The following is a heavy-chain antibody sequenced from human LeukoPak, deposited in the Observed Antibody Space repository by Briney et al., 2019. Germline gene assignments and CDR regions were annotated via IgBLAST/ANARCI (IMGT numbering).Heavy chain of an antibody. V-gene: IGHV4-61*02. D-gene: IGHD6-19*01. CDR3: ARPGIAVYFDY. J-gene: IGHJ4*02. Sequence: SETLSLTCTVSGGSISSGSYWTWIRQPAGKGLEWIGRIYASGGTRYNPSLNSRLTISLDTSKNQFSLKLSSVTAADTAVYYCARPGIAVYFDYWGQGILVTVSS. CDR1: GGSISSGSY. CDR2: IYASGGT.